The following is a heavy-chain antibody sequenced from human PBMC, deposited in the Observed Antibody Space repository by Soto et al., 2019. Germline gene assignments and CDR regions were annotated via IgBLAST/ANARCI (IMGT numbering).Heavy chain of an antibody. CDR3: ARDAPPTDY. J-gene: IGHJ4*02. CDR2: ISAYNTNT. Sequence: QVKLVQSGAEVKKPGASVKVSCKTSGYTFTSYHISWVRQAPGQGLEWMGWISAYNTNTNYAQKFQGRVTMTTNTLTSAAYMELRSLRSDDTAVYYCARDAPPTDYWGQGTLVTVSS. CDR1: GYTFTSYH. V-gene: IGHV1-18*01.